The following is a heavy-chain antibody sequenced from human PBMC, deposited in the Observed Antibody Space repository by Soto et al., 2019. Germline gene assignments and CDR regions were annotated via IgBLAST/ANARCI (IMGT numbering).Heavy chain of an antibody. V-gene: IGHV1-18*01. CDR3: SRVVPGAEAWFGP. D-gene: IGHD2-2*01. Sequence: QVQLVQSGGEVKRPGASVKVSCKTSGYTFSNYGITWVRQAPGQPLEWLGWISLYSDGTNYAQKFPGRGFMTTDTSTNPAFMELRGLRSYDPAVYYCSRVVPGAEAWFGPWGQGTLVTVSS. CDR1: GYTFSNYG. CDR2: ISLYSDGT. J-gene: IGHJ5*02.